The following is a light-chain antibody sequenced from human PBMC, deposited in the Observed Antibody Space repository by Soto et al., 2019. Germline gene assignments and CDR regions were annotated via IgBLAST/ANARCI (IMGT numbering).Light chain of an antibody. CDR1: QSISSY. J-gene: IGKJ4*01. CDR2: AAS. Sequence: DIRMTQAPSSLFASVGGRITITFRASQSISSYLNWYQQKPGKAPKLLIYAASSLQSGVPSRFSGSGSGTDFTLTISSLQPEDFATYYCQQRYSTPPLTFGGGTKVDIK. V-gene: IGKV1-39*01. CDR3: QQRYSTPPLT.